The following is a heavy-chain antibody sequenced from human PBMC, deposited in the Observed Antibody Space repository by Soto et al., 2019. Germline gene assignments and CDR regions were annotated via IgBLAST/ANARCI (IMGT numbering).Heavy chain of an antibody. CDR1: GYTFTSYY. CDR2: INPTSST. D-gene: IGHD2-15*01. V-gene: IGHV1-46*01. CDR3: ARVYCSGGSCYGIDY. Sequence: QVQLVQSGAEVKKPGASVKVSCKASGYTFTSYYMHWVRQAPGQGLEWMGIINPTSSTSYAQKFQGRVTXTXDXATXTVYMELSSLRSEDTAVYYCARVYCSGGSCYGIDYWGQGTLVTVSS. J-gene: IGHJ4*02.